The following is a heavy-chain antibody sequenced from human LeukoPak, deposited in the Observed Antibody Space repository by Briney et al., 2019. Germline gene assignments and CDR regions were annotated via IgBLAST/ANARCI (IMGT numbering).Heavy chain of an antibody. Sequence: HPGGSLRLSCAASGFTFSSYAMSWVRQAPGKGLEWVSAISGSGGSTYYADSVKGRFTISRENAKNSLYLQMNSLRAEDTAVYYCARAAAGNFDYWGQGTLVTVSS. CDR3: ARAAAGNFDY. CDR1: GFTFSSYA. CDR2: ISGSGGST. V-gene: IGHV3-23*01. D-gene: IGHD6-13*01. J-gene: IGHJ4*02.